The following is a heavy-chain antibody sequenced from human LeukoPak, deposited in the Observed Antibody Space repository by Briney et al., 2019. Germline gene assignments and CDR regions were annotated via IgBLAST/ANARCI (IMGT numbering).Heavy chain of an antibody. CDR1: GFTFSSYA. V-gene: IGHV3-21*01. CDR3: ARDRITMVRGVNWGPRWFDP. Sequence: GGSLRLSCAASGFTFSSYAMSWVRQAPGKGLEWVSAISSSSSYIYYADSVKGRFTISRDNAKNSLYLQMNSLRAEDTAVYYCARDRITMVRGVNWGPRWFDPWGQGTLVTVSS. D-gene: IGHD3-10*01. CDR2: ISSSSSYI. J-gene: IGHJ5*02.